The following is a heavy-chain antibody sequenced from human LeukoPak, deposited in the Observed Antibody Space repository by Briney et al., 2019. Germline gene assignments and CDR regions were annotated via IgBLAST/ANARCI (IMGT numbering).Heavy chain of an antibody. CDR1: GGSISSGGYS. CDR2: IYHSGST. V-gene: IGHV4-30-2*01. Sequence: SETLSLTCAVSGGSISSGGYSWSWIRQPPGKGLEWIGYIYHSGSTYYNPSLKSRVTISVDRSKNQFSLKLSSVTAADTAVYQCARAKAVRLTFDYWGQGNLVTVS. CDR3: ARAKAVRLTFDY. J-gene: IGHJ4*02. D-gene: IGHD2-8*01.